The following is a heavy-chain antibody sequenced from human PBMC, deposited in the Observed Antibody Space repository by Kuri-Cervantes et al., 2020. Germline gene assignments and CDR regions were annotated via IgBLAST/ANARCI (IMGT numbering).Heavy chain of an antibody. CDR3: ARVDGIAVAGTDSQGYFDY. J-gene: IGHJ4*02. CDR1: GFTFSSYE. CDR2: ISRGGLTI. Sequence: GESLKISCAASGFTFSSYEMNWVRQAPGKGLEWVSYISRGGLTIYCADSVKGRFTISRDNSKNTLYLQMNSLRAEDTAVYYCARVDGIAVAGTDSQGYFDYWGQGTLVTVSS. V-gene: IGHV3-48*03. D-gene: IGHD6-19*01.